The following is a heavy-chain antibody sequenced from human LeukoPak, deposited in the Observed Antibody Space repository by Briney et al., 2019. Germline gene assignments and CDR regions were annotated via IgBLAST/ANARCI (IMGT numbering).Heavy chain of an antibody. CDR3: AREMATKVYVIDY. V-gene: IGHV1-8*01. CDR2: MNPNSGNT. Sequence: GASVKVSCKASGYTFTSYDINWVRQATGQGLEWMGWMNPNSGNTGYAQKFQGRVTMTRNTSISTAYMELSSLRSEDTAVYYCAREMATKVYVIDYWGQGTLVTVSS. J-gene: IGHJ4*02. D-gene: IGHD5-24*01. CDR1: GYTFTSYD.